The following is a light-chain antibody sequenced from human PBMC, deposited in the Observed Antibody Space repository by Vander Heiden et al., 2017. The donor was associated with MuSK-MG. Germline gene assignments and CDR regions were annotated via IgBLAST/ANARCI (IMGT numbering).Light chain of an antibody. J-gene: IGLJ3*02. Sequence: QSVLTRPPSVSGAPGQRVTISCTGSSSNIGAGYDLHWYQQLPGTAPKLLSYNNNNRPSGVPDRCSGSKSGTSASLVITGLQAEDETDYYCQSYDNSLSGSGVFGGGTKLTVL. V-gene: IGLV1-40*01. CDR2: NNN. CDR1: SSNIGAGYD. CDR3: QSYDNSLSGSGV.